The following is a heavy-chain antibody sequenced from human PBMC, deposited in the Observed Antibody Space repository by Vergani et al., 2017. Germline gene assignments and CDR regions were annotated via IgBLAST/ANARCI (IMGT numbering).Heavy chain of an antibody. V-gene: IGHV3-74*01. D-gene: IGHD3-3*01. Sequence: EVELVESGGGLVQPGGSLRLSCAASGFTFNEYWMHWARQVPGKGLVWVSGMNGDGDTISYADSVKGRFTISRDNVKNTLFLQMNSLRAEDTAVYYCARARKFRFGVVWENWFDPWGQGTLVTVSS. CDR3: ARARKFRFGVVWENWFDP. CDR1: GFTFNEYW. CDR2: MNGDGDTI. J-gene: IGHJ5*02.